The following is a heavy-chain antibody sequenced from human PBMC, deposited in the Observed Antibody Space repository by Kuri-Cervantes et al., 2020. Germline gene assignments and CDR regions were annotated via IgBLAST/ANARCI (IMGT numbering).Heavy chain of an antibody. CDR3: ARDAARYCSSTSCYPFPAGGGGMDV. CDR2: ISYDGSNK. J-gene: IGHJ6*02. D-gene: IGHD2-2*01. V-gene: IGHV3-30-3*01. CDR1: GFTFSSYA. Sequence: GESLKISCAASGFTFSSYAMHWVRQAPGKGLEWVAVISYDGSNKYYADSVKGRFTISRDNSKNTLYVQMISLRAEDTAVYYCARDAARYCSSTSCYPFPAGGGGMDVWGQGTTVTVSS.